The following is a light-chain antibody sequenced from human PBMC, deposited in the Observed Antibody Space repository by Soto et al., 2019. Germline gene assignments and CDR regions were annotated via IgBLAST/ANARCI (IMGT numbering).Light chain of an antibody. Sequence: QSALTQPASVSASPGQSVTISCAGTSSDVGGYNYVSWYQQRPGRAPKLMIYEVTYRPSGVSNRFSGSKSGNTASLTISGLQAEDEAHYYCSSYTTSSTLVFGTGTKVTVL. J-gene: IGLJ1*01. CDR2: EVT. V-gene: IGLV2-14*01. CDR1: SSDVGGYNY. CDR3: SSYTTSSTLV.